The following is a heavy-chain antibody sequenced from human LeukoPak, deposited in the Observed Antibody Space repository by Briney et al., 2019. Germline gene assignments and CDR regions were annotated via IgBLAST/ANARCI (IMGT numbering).Heavy chain of an antibody. V-gene: IGHV3-20*04. CDR2: INWNGGST. CDR3: AELGITMIGGV. CDR1: GFTFDDYG. D-gene: IGHD3-10*02. Sequence: PGGSLRLSCAASGFTFDDYGTSWVRQAPGKGLEWVSDINWNGGSTGYADSVKGRFTISRDNAKNSLYLQMNSLRAEDTAVYYCAELGITMIGGVWGKGTTVTISS. J-gene: IGHJ6*04.